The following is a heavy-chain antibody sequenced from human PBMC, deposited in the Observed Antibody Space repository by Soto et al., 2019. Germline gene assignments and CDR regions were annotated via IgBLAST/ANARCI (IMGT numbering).Heavy chain of an antibody. J-gene: IGHJ6*02. CDR2: ISGSGGST. CDR3: AKDKKQLVDYYYYGMDV. D-gene: IGHD6-13*01. CDR1: GFTFSSYA. V-gene: IGHV3-23*01. Sequence: PGGSLRLSCAASGFTFSSYAMSWVRQAPGKGLEWVSAISGSGGSTYYADSVKGRFTISRDNSKNTLYLQMNSLRAEDTAVYYCAKDKKQLVDYYYYGMDVWGQGTTVTVSS.